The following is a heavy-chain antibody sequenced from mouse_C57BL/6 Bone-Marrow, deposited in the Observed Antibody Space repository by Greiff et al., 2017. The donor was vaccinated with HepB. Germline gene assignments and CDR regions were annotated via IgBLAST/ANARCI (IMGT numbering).Heavy chain of an antibody. D-gene: IGHD1-1*01. J-gene: IGHJ1*03. CDR2: TFYSGIT. V-gene: IGHV3-3*01. Sequence: DVQLQESGPSLVRPSQTLSLTCTVTGFSINSDCYWIWIRQFPGNKLEYIGYTFYSGITYYNPSLESRTYITRDTSKNQFSLKLSSVTTEDTATYYCARYYYGSSPSYWYFDVWGTGTTATVSS. CDR1: GFSINSDCY. CDR3: ARYYYGSSPSYWYFDV.